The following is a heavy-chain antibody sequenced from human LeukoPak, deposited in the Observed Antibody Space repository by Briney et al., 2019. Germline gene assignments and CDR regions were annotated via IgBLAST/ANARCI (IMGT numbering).Heavy chain of an antibody. CDR2: IYHSGSV. CDR1: GGSISNYY. J-gene: IGHJ4*02. V-gene: IGHV4-59*01. D-gene: IGHD3-10*01. Sequence: SETLSLTCTVSGGSISNYYWSWIRQPPGQGLEWIGYIYHSGSVNYNPSLKSRVTISVDTTNNQFSLKLNSVTAADTAVYYCARGGGFGSPPAYWGQGTLVTVSS. CDR3: ARGGGFGSPPAY.